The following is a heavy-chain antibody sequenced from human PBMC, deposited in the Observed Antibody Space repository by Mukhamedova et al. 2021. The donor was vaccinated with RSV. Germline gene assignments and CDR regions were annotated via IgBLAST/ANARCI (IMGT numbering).Heavy chain of an antibody. J-gene: IGHJ4*02. D-gene: IGHD6-19*01. CDR2: ISGSSSTI. V-gene: IGHV3-48*02. CDR3: TKGFEQWLH. Sequence: GGGLEWVSHISGSSSTIYYADSVRGRFTIPRDNAANSVYLQMNSLRDEDTAVYYCTKGFEQWLHWGQGTLVTVSS.